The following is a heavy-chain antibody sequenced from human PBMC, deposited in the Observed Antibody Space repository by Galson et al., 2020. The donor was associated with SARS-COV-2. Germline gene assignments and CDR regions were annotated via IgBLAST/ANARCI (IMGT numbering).Heavy chain of an antibody. Sequence: SVNVSCKASGYTFTGYYMQWVRQAPGQGREWMGWTNPNSGGTNYAQKFQGRVTMTRDTSISTAYMELSRLRSEDTAVYYCARPPDTVTTGGSWFDPWGQGTLVTVSS. CDR2: TNPNSGGT. CDR3: ARPPDTVTTGGSWFDP. CDR1: GYTFTGYY. D-gene: IGHD4-17*01. J-gene: IGHJ5*02. V-gene: IGHV1-2*02.